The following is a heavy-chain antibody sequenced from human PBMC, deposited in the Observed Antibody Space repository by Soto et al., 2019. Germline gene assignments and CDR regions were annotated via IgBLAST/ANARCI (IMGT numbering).Heavy chain of an antibody. CDR3: ARAKDIVVVPAAMEGEYYYYYYGMDV. CDR1: GGTFSSYG. Sequence: GGSLRLSCAASGGTFSSYGMHWVRQAPGKGLEWVAVISYDGSNKYYADSVKGRFTISRDNSKNTLYLQMNSLRAEDTAVYYCARAKDIVVVPAAMEGEYYYYYYGMDVWGQGTTVTVSS. V-gene: IGHV3-30*03. D-gene: IGHD2-2*01. J-gene: IGHJ6*02. CDR2: ISYDGSNK.